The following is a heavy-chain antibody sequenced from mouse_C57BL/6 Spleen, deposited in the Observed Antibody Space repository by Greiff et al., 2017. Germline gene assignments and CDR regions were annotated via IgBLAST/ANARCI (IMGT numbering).Heavy chain of an antibody. D-gene: IGHD1-1*01. Sequence: QVQLQQSGPELVKPGASVKISCKASGYAFSSSWMNWVKQRPGKGLEWIGRIYPGDGDTNYNGKFKGKATLTADKSSSTAYMQLSSLTSEDSAVYFGAREDYYGSSPWFAYWGQGTLVTVSA. J-gene: IGHJ3*01. CDR2: IYPGDGDT. V-gene: IGHV1-82*01. CDR1: GYAFSSSW. CDR3: AREDYYGSSPWFAY.